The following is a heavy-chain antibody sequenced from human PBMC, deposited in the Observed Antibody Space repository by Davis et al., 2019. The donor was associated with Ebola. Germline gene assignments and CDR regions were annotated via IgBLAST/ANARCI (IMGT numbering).Heavy chain of an antibody. CDR2: IIPIFGTA. CDR1: GGTFSSYA. J-gene: IGHJ6*02. D-gene: IGHD3-9*01. V-gene: IGHV1-69*13. CDR3: ARALQLRRLDYYGMDV. Sequence: SVQVSCKASGGTFSSYAISWVRQAPGQGLEWMGGIIPIFGTANYAQKFQGRVTITADESTSTAYMELSSLRSEDTAVYYCARALQLRRLDYYGMDVWGQGTTVTVSS.